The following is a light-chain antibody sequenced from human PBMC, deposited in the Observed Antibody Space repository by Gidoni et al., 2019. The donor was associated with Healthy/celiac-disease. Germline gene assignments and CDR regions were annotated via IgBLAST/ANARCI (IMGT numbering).Light chain of an antibody. CDR3: QVWDSSSDHWV. Sequence: SYVLTHPPSVSLAPGKTARITCGGHNIGSKSVHWYQQKPGQAPVLVVYDDSDRPSGIPERFSGSNSGNTATLTISWVEAGDEADYYCQVWDSSSDHWVFGGGTKLTVL. V-gene: IGLV3-21*03. J-gene: IGLJ3*02. CDR1: NIGSKS. CDR2: DDS.